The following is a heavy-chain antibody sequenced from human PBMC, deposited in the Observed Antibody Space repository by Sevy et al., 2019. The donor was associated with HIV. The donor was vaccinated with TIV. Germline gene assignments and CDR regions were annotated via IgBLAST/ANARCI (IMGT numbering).Heavy chain of an antibody. J-gene: IGHJ6*02. CDR1: GFSFSSYG. D-gene: IGHD4-17*01. CDR2: IGYDGSDK. V-gene: IGHV3-30*02. CDR3: AKNGDSPYYKYAMDI. Sequence: GGSLRLSSAASGFSFSSYGMYWVRQAPGKGLEWVARIGYDGSDKYYGDSVKGRVTISRDNSKKTLYLQMNSLRAEDTAVYYCAKNGDSPYYKYAMDIWGQGTTVTVSS.